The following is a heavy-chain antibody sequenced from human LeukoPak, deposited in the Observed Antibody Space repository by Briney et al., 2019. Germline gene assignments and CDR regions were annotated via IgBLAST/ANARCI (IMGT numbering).Heavy chain of an antibody. J-gene: IGHJ6*02. V-gene: IGHV4-59*01. Sequence: PSETLSLTCAVYGGSFSGYYWSWIRQPPGKGLEWIGYIYYSGSTNYNPSLKSRVTISVDTSKNQFSLKLSSVTAADTAVYYCARAVAYCGGDCYSYGMDVWGQGTTVTVSS. D-gene: IGHD2-21*02. CDR2: IYYSGST. CDR1: GGSFSGYY. CDR3: ARAVAYCGGDCYSYGMDV.